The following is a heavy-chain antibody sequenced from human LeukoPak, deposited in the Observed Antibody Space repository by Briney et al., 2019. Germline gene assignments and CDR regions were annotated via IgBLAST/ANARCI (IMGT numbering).Heavy chain of an antibody. CDR3: ARDGSKGYYFDY. D-gene: IGHD5-24*01. V-gene: IGHV3-23*01. CDR1: GFPFDNYA. Sequence: GGSLRLSCAASGFPFDNYAMNWVRQAPGKGLEWVSSISESGDTTHYADSVKGRFTISRDNSQNTLFLQMNSLRAEDTAVYYCARDGSKGYYFDYWGQGTLVTVSS. CDR2: ISESGDTT. J-gene: IGHJ4*02.